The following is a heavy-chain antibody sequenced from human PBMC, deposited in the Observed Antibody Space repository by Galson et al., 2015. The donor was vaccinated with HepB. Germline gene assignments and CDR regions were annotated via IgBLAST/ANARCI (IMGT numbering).Heavy chain of an antibody. V-gene: IGHV3-30*18. Sequence: SLRLSCAASGFTLSSYGMHWVRQAPGKGLEWVAVLSYDGNNEYYTDSVKGRFTISRDNSKNTLYLQMNSLRAEDTAVYYCAKDLRGFSSSFGYYFDYWGQGTLVTVSS. J-gene: IGHJ4*02. CDR1: GFTLSSYG. D-gene: IGHD6-6*01. CDR3: AKDLRGFSSSFGYYFDY. CDR2: LSYDGNNE.